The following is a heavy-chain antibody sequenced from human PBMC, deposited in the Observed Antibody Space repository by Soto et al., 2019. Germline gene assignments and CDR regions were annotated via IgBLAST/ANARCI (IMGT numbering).Heavy chain of an antibody. J-gene: IGHJ4*02. CDR3: ARGPWGSSSWYPIDY. CDR1: GFSLSNARMG. CDR2: IFSNDEK. Sequence: QVTLKESGPVLVKPTETLTLTCTVSGFSLSNARMGVSWIRQPPGKALEWLAHIFSNDEKSYSTSLKSRLTISKDTSKSQVVLTMTNMDPVDTATYYCARGPWGSSSWYPIDYWGQGTLVTVSS. D-gene: IGHD6-13*01. V-gene: IGHV2-26*01.